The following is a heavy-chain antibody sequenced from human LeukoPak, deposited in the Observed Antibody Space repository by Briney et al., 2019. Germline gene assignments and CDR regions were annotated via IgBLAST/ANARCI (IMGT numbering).Heavy chain of an antibody. V-gene: IGHV4-39*07. J-gene: IGHJ3*02. CDR1: GGSISSSNYY. CDR3: AKSTYYYDTFVNAFDI. D-gene: IGHD3-22*01. CDR2: IYYSGST. Sequence: SETLSLTCTVSGGSISSSNYYWGWIRQPPGKGLEWIGSIYYSGSTYYNPSLKSRVTISVDTSKNQFSLKLSSVTAVDTAVYYCAKSTYYYDTFVNAFDIWGQGTMVTVSS.